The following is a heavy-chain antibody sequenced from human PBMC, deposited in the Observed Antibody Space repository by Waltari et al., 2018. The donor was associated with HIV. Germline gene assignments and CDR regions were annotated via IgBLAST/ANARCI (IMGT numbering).Heavy chain of an antibody. CDR3: AKLYEAEWDLCADY. D-gene: IGHD1-26*01. V-gene: IGHV5-51*01. CDR2: VFQGDAEP. J-gene: IGHJ4*01. Sequence: EVQLVQSGAEVKKPGESLKISCKGSGYDFRSHWIGWVGQLHGRGREWLVIVFQGDAEPKYSPSSHGRVDLSADNSISTDYLQWRSLKASDTAVYDCAKLYEAEWDLCADYWGQGTLVTVSS. CDR1: GYDFRSHW.